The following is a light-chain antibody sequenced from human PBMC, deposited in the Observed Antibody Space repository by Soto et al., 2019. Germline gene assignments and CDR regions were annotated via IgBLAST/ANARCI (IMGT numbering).Light chain of an antibody. V-gene: IGKV1-39*01. CDR1: QSISSY. CDR3: QLSYSTPRT. J-gene: IGKJ1*01. Sequence: DIQMTHSPSSLSASVGDRVTITCRASQSISSYLNWYQQKPGKAPKLLIYAASSLQSGVPSRFSGSGSGTDFTLTISSLQPEDFATYYCQLSYSTPRTFGKGTKVEIK. CDR2: AAS.